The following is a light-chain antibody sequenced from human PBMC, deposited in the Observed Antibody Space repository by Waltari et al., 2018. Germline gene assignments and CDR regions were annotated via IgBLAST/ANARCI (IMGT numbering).Light chain of an antibody. CDR2: DDN. CDR3: CSYAGSYTWV. CDR1: SSDVGNYNL. V-gene: IGLV2-23*01. J-gene: IGLJ3*02. Sequence: QSALTQPASVSGSPGQSITISCTGTSSDVGNYNLVSWYQQYPGKAPKVMIYDDNRRSSGVSDRLPGSKSGNTASLTISGVQAEDEADYYCCSYAGSYTWVFGGGTKLTVL.